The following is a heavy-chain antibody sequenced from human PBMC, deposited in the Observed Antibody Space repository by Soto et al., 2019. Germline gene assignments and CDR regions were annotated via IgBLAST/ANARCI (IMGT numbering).Heavy chain of an antibody. CDR3: AREGPWGAVAGLNWFDP. D-gene: IGHD6-19*01. J-gene: IGHJ5*02. CDR2: IKQDGSEK. V-gene: IGHV3-7*03. Sequence: GGSLRLSCAASGFTFSSYWMSWVRQASGKGLEWVANIKQDGSEKYYVDSVKGRFTISRDNAKNSLYLQMNSLRAEDTAVYYCAREGPWGAVAGLNWFDPWGQGTLVTVSS. CDR1: GFTFSSYW.